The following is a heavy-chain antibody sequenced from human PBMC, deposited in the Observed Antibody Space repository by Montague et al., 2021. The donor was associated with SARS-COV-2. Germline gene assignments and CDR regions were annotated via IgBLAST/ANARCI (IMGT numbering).Heavy chain of an antibody. CDR1: GGSFSGYY. Sequence: SETLSLTCVVYGGSFSGYYWSWLRQPPGKGLEWLGEINHSGSTTYYPSLKSRVTISLDTSTKQFSLMLNSVTAADTAAYYCARGGGYSYGALDYWGQGTLVTVSS. V-gene: IGHV4-34*01. D-gene: IGHD5-18*01. CDR3: ARGGGYSYGALDY. CDR2: INHSGST. J-gene: IGHJ4*02.